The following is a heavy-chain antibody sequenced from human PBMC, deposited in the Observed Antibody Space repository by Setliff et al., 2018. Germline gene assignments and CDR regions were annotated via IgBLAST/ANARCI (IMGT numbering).Heavy chain of an antibody. D-gene: IGHD4-17*01. CDR2: IYYSGST. Sequence: SETLSLTCTVSGGSISSGGYYWSWIRQHPGKGLEWIGYIYYSGSTYYNPSLKSRVTISVDASKNQFSLKLSSVTAADTAVYYCARDPLTTNRRRAFDIWGQGTMVTVSS. CDR3: ARDPLTTNRRRAFDI. CDR1: GGSISSGGYY. J-gene: IGHJ3*02. V-gene: IGHV4-31*03.